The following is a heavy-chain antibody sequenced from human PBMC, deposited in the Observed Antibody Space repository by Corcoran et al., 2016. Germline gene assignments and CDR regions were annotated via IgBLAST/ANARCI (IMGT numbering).Heavy chain of an antibody. CDR3: TTEGVSYYYGSGRLPSNWFDP. D-gene: IGHD3-10*01. CDR2: IKSKTDGGTT. V-gene: IGHV3-15*07. CDR1: GFTFSNAW. Sequence: EVQLVESGGGLVKPGGSLRLSCAASGFTFSNAWMNWVRQAPGKGLEWVGRIKSKTDGGTTDYAAPVKGRFTISRDDSQNTLYLQMNSLKTEDTAVYYCTTEGVSYYYGSGRLPSNWFDPWGQGTLVTVSS. J-gene: IGHJ5*02.